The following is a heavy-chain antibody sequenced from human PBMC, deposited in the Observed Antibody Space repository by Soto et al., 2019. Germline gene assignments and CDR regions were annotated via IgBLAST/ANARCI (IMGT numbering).Heavy chain of an antibody. CDR2: IYFSGST. Sequence: QVQLHESGPGLVKPSETLSLTCSISGDSINGYYWSWIRQPPGKALERIGYIYFSGSTHYSPSLSSRVTMSIDTSKKEFSLRLTSVTAADTAVYYCARSFGTPGSNIDYWGQGTLVRVSS. CDR3: ARSFGTPGSNIDY. CDR1: GDSINGYY. D-gene: IGHD3-10*01. V-gene: IGHV4-59*01. J-gene: IGHJ4*02.